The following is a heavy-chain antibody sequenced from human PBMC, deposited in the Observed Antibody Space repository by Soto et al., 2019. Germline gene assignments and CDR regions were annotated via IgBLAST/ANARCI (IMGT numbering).Heavy chain of an antibody. J-gene: IGHJ6*02. V-gene: IGHV1-69*02. CDR1: GGTFSSYT. D-gene: IGHD3-10*01. CDR3: ARFRGSYGMDV. CDR2: IIPILGIA. Sequence: QVQLVQSGAEVKKPGSSVKVSCKGSGGTFSSYTISWVRQAPGQGLEWMGRIIPILGIANHAQKFQGRVTITADKSTSTSYMELSSLNSEDTAVYYCARFRGSYGMDVWGQGTTVTVCS.